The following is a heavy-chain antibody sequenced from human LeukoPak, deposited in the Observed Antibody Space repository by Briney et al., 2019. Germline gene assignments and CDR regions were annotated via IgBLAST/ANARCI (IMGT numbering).Heavy chain of an antibody. Sequence: SETLSLTCTVSGGSISSSSYYWGWIRQPPGKGLEWIGSIYYSGSTYYNPSLKSRVTISVDTSKNQFSLKLSSVTAADTAMYYCARDQRSEGQQLASGWFDPWGQGTLVTVSS. J-gene: IGHJ5*02. V-gene: IGHV4-39*07. CDR3: ARDQRSEGQQLASGWFDP. D-gene: IGHD6-13*01. CDR1: GGSISSSSYY. CDR2: IYYSGST.